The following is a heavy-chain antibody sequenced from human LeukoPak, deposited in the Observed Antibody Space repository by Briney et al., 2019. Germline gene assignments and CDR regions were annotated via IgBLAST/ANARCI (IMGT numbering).Heavy chain of an antibody. V-gene: IGHV3-7*03. J-gene: IGHJ4*02. CDR1: GFSFSDSP. CDR2: INEGGNEK. D-gene: IGHD6-13*01. Sequence: GGSLRLSCAASGFSFSDSPIHWVRQVPGKGLEWVVNINEGGNEKNYVDSVKGRFTASRDNAQNSLYLQMNSLRVEDTAVYYCARHPNSNWDYWGQGTLVTVSS. CDR3: ARHPNSNWDY.